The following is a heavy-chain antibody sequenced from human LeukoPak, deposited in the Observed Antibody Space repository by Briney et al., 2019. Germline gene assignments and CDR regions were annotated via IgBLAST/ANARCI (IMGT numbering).Heavy chain of an antibody. V-gene: IGHV1-46*01. CDR3: ARPIAVACLGDAFDI. J-gene: IGHJ3*02. CDR1: GYTFTSYY. Sequence: GASVKVSCKASGYTFTSYYMHWVRQAPGQGLEWMGIINPSGGSTSYAQKFQGRVTMTRDTSTSTAYMELSSLRSEDTAVYYCARPIAVACLGDAFDIWGQGTMVTVSS. D-gene: IGHD6-19*01. CDR2: INPSGGST.